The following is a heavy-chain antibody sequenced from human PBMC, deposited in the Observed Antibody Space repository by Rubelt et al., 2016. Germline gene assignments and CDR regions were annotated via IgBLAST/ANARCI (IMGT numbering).Heavy chain of an antibody. V-gene: IGHV3-23*01. Sequence: GSLRLSCTASGFTFTTYWMSWVRQAPGKGLEWVSGISASGYSTYYADSVKGRFTISSDSSKSTLYLQMNSLRAEDTAVYYCAGGSGWLIDYWGQGTLVTVSS. CDR1: GFTFTTYW. CDR2: ISASGYST. J-gene: IGHJ4*02. D-gene: IGHD6-19*01. CDR3: AGGSGWLIDY.